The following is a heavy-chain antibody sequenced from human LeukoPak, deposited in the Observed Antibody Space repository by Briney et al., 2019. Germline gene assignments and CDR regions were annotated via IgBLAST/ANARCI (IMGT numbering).Heavy chain of an antibody. CDR1: GYTFTGYY. D-gene: IGHD3-22*01. CDR3: ARVGYDRDFDS. J-gene: IGHJ4*02. V-gene: IGHV1-2*02. CDR2: INPNSGGT. Sequence: ASVKVSCKASGYTFTGYYMHWVRQAPGQGLEWMGWINPNSGGTNYAQKFQGRVTMTTDTSTSTAYMELRSLRFDDTAVYFCARVGYDRDFDSWGQGTLVTVSS.